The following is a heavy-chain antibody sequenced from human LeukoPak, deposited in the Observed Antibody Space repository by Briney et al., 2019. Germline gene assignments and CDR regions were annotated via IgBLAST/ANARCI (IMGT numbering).Heavy chain of an antibody. CDR3: ARDWDSRAYYYDSSGYSSFDY. V-gene: IGHV1-8*01. J-gene: IGHJ4*02. CDR2: MNPNSGNT. Sequence: ASVKVSCKASGYTFTSYDINWVRQATGQGLEWMGWMNPNSGNTGYAQKFQGRVTMTRDTSTSTVYMELSSLRSEDTAVYYCARDWDSRAYYYDSSGYSSFDYWGQGTLVTVSS. D-gene: IGHD3-22*01. CDR1: GYTFTSYD.